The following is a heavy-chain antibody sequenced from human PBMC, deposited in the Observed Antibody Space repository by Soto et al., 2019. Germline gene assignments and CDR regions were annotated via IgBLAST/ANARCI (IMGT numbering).Heavy chain of an antibody. Sequence: QVQLVQSGAEVKKPGSSVKVSCKASGGTFSSYAISWVRQAPGQGLEWMGGIIPIFGTANYAQKFQGRVTITADESTSTAYMELSSLRSEDTAVYYWARTCSSSQCVGYYGMDVWGQGTTVTVSS. J-gene: IGHJ6*02. V-gene: IGHV1-69*12. CDR3: ARTCSSSQCVGYYGMDV. D-gene: IGHD6-13*01. CDR2: IIPIFGTA. CDR1: GGTFSSYA.